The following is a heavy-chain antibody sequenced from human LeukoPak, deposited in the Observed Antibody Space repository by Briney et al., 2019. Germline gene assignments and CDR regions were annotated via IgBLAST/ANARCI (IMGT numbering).Heavy chain of an antibody. V-gene: IGHV3-30*04. D-gene: IGHD3-22*01. J-gene: IGHJ4*02. CDR3: AKDRLTYYYDSSGPDY. CDR2: ISYDGSNK. Sequence: PGRSLRLSCAASGFTFSSYAMHWVRQAPGKGLEWVAVISYDGSNKYYADPVKGRFTISRDNSKNTLYLQMNSLRAEDTAVYYCAKDRLTYYYDSSGPDYWGQGTLVTVSS. CDR1: GFTFSSYA.